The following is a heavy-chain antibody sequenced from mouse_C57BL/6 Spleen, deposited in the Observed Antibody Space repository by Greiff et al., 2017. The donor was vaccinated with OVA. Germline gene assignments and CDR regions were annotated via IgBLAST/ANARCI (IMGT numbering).Heavy chain of an antibody. V-gene: IGHV1-55*01. CDR3: ARYDYDKDWYFDV. Sequence: QVQLKQPGAELVKPGASVKMSCKASGYTFTSYWITWVKQRPGQGLEWIGDIYPGSGSTNYNEKFKSKATLTVDTSSSTAYMQLSSLTSEDSAVYYCARYDYDKDWYFDVWGTGTTVTVS. D-gene: IGHD2-4*01. J-gene: IGHJ1*03. CDR2: IYPGSGST. CDR1: GYTFTSYW.